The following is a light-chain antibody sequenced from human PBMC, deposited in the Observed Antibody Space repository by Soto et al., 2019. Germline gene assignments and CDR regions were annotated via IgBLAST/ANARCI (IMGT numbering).Light chain of an antibody. Sequence: EIVWPPSPAPLSLSPGERATLSCRASQSVSSNLAWYQPKPGQAPRLLIYGASNRATGIPDRFSGSGSGTEFTLTISSLKSEDFAVYYCQQYTNWHPWTCGQGTKVDIK. CDR2: GAS. V-gene: IGKV3-15*01. CDR3: QQYTNWHPWT. CDR1: QSVSSN. J-gene: IGKJ1*01.